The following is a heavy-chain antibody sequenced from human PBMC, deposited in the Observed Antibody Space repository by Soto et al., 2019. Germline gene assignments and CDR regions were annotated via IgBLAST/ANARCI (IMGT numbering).Heavy chain of an antibody. J-gene: IGHJ6*02. CDR2: IDPSDSFT. D-gene: IGHD3-10*01. Sequence: GESLKISCKGSGYSFTSYWISWVRQMPGKXLEWMGRIDPSDSFTNYSPSFQGHVTISADKSISTAYLQWSSLKASDTAMYYCARQPHVEMATIKGGSGYYCYYGMDVWGQGPTVAVSS. V-gene: IGHV5-10-1*01. CDR3: ARQPHVEMATIKGGSGYYCYYGMDV. CDR1: GYSFTSYW.